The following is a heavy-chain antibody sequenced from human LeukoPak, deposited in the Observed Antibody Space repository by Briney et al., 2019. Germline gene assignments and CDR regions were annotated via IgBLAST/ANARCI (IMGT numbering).Heavy chain of an antibody. J-gene: IGHJ2*01. D-gene: IGHD5-18*01. V-gene: IGHV3-23*01. CDR2: TVGGGSPNT. CDR1: GFYFANYA. CDR3: ARGLGASPPEIQLWLDDYWYFDL. Sequence: GGSLRLSCAASGFYFANYAMSWVRQAPGKGLEWVSATVGGGSPNTYHADSVKGRFTISRDNSKNTLYLQMNSLRAEDTAVYYCARGLGASPPEIQLWLDDYWYFDLWGRGTLVTVSS.